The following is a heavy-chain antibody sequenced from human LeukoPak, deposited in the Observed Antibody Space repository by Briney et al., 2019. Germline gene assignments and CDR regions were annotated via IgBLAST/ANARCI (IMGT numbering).Heavy chain of an antibody. CDR3: TTEAGGGKSGPYDAFDI. CDR1: GFTFSSYS. V-gene: IGHV3-21*01. D-gene: IGHD4-23*01. CDR2: ISSSSSYI. J-gene: IGHJ3*02. Sequence: GGSLRLSCAASGFTFSSYSMNWVRQAPGKGLEWVSSISSSSSYIYYADSVKGRFTISRDNAKNSLYLQMNSLRAEDTAVYYCTTEAGGGKSGPYDAFDIWGQGTMVTVSS.